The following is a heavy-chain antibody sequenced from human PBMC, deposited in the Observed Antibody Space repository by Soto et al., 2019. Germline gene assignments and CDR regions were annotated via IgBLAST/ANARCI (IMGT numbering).Heavy chain of an antibody. J-gene: IGHJ4*02. CDR1: GFTFSSQA. V-gene: IGHV3-64*02. D-gene: IGHD7-27*01. CDR3: VRGWGYLDY. Sequence: PGGSLRLSCAASGFTFSSQAMHWVRQAPGKGLEYVSAINSNGGSTYYADSVKGRFTISIDNSKNTLSLQMGSLRPEDMAVYFCVRGWGYLDYWGQGILVTVSS. CDR2: INSNGGST.